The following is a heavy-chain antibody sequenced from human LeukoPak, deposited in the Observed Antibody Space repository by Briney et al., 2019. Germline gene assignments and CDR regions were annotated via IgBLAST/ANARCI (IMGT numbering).Heavy chain of an antibody. CDR2: IIPIFGTA. CDR3: ARGPQACSSTSCKKRYFDY. D-gene: IGHD2-2*01. Sequence: GASVKVSCKASGGTFSSYAISWVRQAPGQGLEWMGGIIPIFGTANYAQKFQGRVTMTRNTSISTAYMELSSLRSEDTAVYYCARGPQACSSTSCKKRYFDYWGQGTLVTVSS. J-gene: IGHJ4*02. V-gene: IGHV1-69*05. CDR1: GGTFSSYA.